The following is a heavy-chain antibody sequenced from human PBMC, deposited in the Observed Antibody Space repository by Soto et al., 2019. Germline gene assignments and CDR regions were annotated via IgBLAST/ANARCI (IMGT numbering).Heavy chain of an antibody. V-gene: IGHV1-69*13. J-gene: IGHJ5*02. CDR1: GGTFSSYA. CDR3: ARGRGYCSSTSCYRGNWFDP. Sequence: ASVKVSCKASGGTFSSYAISWVRQAPGQGLEWMGGIIPIFGTANYAQKFQGRVTITADESTSTAYMELSSLRSEDTAVYYCARGRGYCSSTSCYRGNWFDPWGQGTLVTVSS. D-gene: IGHD2-2*02. CDR2: IIPIFGTA.